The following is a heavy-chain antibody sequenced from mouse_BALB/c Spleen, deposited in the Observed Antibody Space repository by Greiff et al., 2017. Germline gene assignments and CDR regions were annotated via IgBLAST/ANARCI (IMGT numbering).Heavy chain of an antibody. CDR2: IDPSDSET. CDR3: ARVYYGYWYFDV. V-gene: IGHV1-69*02. J-gene: IGHJ1*01. D-gene: IGHD1-1*01. CDR1: GYTFTSYW. Sequence: VQLQQPGAELVKPGAPVKLSCKASGYTFTSYWMNWVKQRPGRGLEWIGRIDPSDSETHYNQKFKDKATLTVDKSSSTAYIQLSSLTSEDSAVYYCARVYYGYWYFDVWGAGTTVTVSS.